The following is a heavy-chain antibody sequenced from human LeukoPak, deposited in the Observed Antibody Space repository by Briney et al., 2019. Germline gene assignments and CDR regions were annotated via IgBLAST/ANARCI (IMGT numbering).Heavy chain of an antibody. V-gene: IGHV4-39*01. D-gene: IGHD1-14*01. CDR1: GGSISSSSYY. CDR2: IYYSGST. J-gene: IGHJ4*02. CDR3: ARQTIRYFDY. Sequence: LETLSLTCTVSGGSISSSSYYWGWIRQPPGKGLEWIGSIYYSGSTYYNPSLKSRVTISVDTSKNQFSLKLSSVTAADTAVYYCARQTIRYFDYWGQGTLVTVSS.